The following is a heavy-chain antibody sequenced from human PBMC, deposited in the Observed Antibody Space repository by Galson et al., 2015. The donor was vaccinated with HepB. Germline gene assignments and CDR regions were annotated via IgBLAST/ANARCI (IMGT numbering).Heavy chain of an antibody. V-gene: IGHV4-30-4*07. D-gene: IGHD1-1*01. Sequence: TLSLTCAVSGGSISSGGYSWSWIRQPPGKGLEWIGYIYYSGSTYYNPSLKSRVTISVDTSKNQFSLKLSSVTAADTAVYYCAREVFWATGTNWFDPWGQGTLVTVSS. J-gene: IGHJ5*02. CDR2: IYYSGST. CDR3: AREVFWATGTNWFDP. CDR1: GGSISSGGYS.